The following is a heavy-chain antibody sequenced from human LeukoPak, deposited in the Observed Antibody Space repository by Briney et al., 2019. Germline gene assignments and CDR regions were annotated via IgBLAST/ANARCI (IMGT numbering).Heavy chain of an antibody. CDR3: ARHSGSYFTHYYMDV. Sequence: GESLKISCKGSGYSFTSYWIGWVRQMPGKGLEWMGIIYPGDSDTRYSPSFQGQVTISADKSISTAYLQWSSLKASDTAMYYCARHSGSYFTHYYMDVWGKGTTVTVSS. J-gene: IGHJ6*03. CDR2: IYPGDSDT. CDR1: GYSFTSYW. V-gene: IGHV5-51*01. D-gene: IGHD3-10*01.